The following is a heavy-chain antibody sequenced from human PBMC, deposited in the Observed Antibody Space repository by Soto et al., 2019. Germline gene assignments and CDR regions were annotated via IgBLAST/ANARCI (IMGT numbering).Heavy chain of an antibody. D-gene: IGHD6-13*01. Sequence: QVQLVQSGAEVKKPGASVKVSCKASGYTFTGYYMHWVRQAPGQGLEWMGWINPNSGGTNYAQKFQGRVTMTRDTSISTAYMELRRLRSDDTAVYYCASFIGGGSSWFGGYFDYWGQGTLVTVSS. CDR3: ASFIGGGSSWFGGYFDY. J-gene: IGHJ4*02. CDR1: GYTFTGYY. V-gene: IGHV1-2*02. CDR2: INPNSGGT.